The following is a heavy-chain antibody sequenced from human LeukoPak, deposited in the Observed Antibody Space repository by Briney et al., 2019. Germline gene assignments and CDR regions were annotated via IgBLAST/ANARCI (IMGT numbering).Heavy chain of an antibody. D-gene: IGHD2-2*01. CDR3: ARDRGVPGSGNAFDI. V-gene: IGHV1-2*02. Sequence: ASVRVSCKASGYIFNNYFMHWVRQAPGQGLEWMGLINPKRAETSYAQKFQGRVTLTRDRATTTAYMDLARLRSDDTAVYYCARDRGVPGSGNAFDIWGQGTMVTVSS. CDR2: INPKRAET. J-gene: IGHJ3*02. CDR1: GYIFNNYF.